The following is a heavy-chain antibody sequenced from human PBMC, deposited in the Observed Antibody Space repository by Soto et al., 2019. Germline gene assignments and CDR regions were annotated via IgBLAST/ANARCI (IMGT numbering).Heavy chain of an antibody. Sequence: QEQLVQSGAEVKKPGSSMTVSCTASGGIFSSFAISWVRQAPGQGLEWMGGIIPVFGTTNYAQKFQDRVTITADESTNTAYMELSSLRSEDTAMYYCAMGGSPYVWFNEYWGQGTLVTVSS. V-gene: IGHV1-69*01. J-gene: IGHJ4*02. CDR3: AMGGSPYVWFNEY. D-gene: IGHD3-16*01. CDR2: IIPVFGTT. CDR1: GGIFSSFA.